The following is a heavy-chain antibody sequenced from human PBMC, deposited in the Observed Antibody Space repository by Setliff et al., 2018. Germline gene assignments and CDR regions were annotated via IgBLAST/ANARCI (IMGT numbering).Heavy chain of an antibody. J-gene: IGHJ4*02. CDR1: GFNFNLYN. CDR2: IISNSLTI. D-gene: IGHD1-1*01. CDR3: ARTGTYRYFDY. V-gene: IGHV3-48*01. Sequence: GGSLRLSCAASGFNFNLYNMNWVRQAPGKGLEWVSYIISNSLTIHYADSVRGRFTISRDNARNSLYLQMNNLRAEDTAVYYCARTGTYRYFDYWGRGTLVTVSS.